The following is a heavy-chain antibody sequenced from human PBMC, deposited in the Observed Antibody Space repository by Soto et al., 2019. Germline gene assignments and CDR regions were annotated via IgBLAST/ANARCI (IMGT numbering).Heavy chain of an antibody. D-gene: IGHD3-10*01. J-gene: IGHJ4*02. V-gene: IGHV3-7*01. CDR2: IKQDGSET. Sequence: GGSLRLSCAASGFTFSTYWMSWVRQAPGKGLEWVAKIKQDGSETDYVDPVKSRFTISRDNAKNSLYLQMSALRAEDTAVYYCARGAWPSSSYYGYGVYWGQGTLVTVSS. CDR3: ARGAWPSSSYYGYGVY. CDR1: GFTFSTYW.